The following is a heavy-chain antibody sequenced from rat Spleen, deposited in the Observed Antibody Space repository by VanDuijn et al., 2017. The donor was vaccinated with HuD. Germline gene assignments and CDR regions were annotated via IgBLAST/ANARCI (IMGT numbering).Heavy chain of an antibody. D-gene: IGHD1-1*01. CDR3: ARPHYYYYVMDV. V-gene: IGHV5-22*01. J-gene: IGHJ4*01. CDR2: ISYEGSST. Sequence: EVQLVESGGGLVQPGRSLKLSCTASGFTFSDYYMAWVRQAPKKGLEWVASISYEGSSTYYGDSVKGRFTISRDNAKSTLYLQMNSLRSEDTATYYCARPHYYYYVMDVWGQGASVTVSS. CDR1: GFTFSDYY.